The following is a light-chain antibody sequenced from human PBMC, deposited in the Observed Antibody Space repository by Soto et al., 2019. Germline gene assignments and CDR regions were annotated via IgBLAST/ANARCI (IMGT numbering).Light chain of an antibody. Sequence: EIVMTQSPATLSVSPGERATLSCRASQSVNRNLAWYQQKPGQAPRLLIYGASTRATGVPARFSDSGSGTEFTLTVSSLQSEDFAVYFCQQYNNWPTFGQGTKVEIK. CDR3: QQYNNWPT. J-gene: IGKJ1*01. CDR1: QSVNRN. CDR2: GAS. V-gene: IGKV3-15*01.